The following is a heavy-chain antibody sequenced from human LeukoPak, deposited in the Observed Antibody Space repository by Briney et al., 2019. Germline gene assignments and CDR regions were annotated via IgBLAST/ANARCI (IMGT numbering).Heavy chain of an antibody. Sequence: SSETLSLTCTVSGGSVSSYYWSWIRQPPGKGLEWIGHIYGSGSTNYNPSLKSRVTLSVDTSKNQFSLKLSSVTAADTAVYYCAREGTSGTHLNWFDPWGQGTLVTVSS. CDR1: GGSVSSYY. D-gene: IGHD1-1*01. J-gene: IGHJ5*02. V-gene: IGHV4-59*02. CDR2: IYGSGST. CDR3: AREGTSGTHLNWFDP.